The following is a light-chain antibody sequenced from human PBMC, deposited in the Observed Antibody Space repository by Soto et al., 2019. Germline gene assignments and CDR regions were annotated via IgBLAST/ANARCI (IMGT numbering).Light chain of an antibody. J-gene: IGLJ1*01. Sequence: QSVLTQPASVSGSPGQSITISCTGTSSDVGTYNYVSWYQQHPGKAPKLMIYEVSNRPSGVSNRFSGSKSGNTASLTISGLQAEDEADYYCSSYTSSITYVFGTGTRSPS. V-gene: IGLV2-14*01. CDR3: SSYTSSITYV. CDR2: EVS. CDR1: SSDVGTYNY.